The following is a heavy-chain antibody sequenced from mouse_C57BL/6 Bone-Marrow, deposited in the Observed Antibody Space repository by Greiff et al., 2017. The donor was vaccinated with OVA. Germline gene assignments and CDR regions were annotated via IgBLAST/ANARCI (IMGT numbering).Heavy chain of an antibody. Sequence: VQLKQSGAELVRPGASVKLSCTASGFTIKDDYMHWVKQRPEQGLEWIGWIDPENGDTEYAWQFQGKATITADTSSNTAYLQLSSLTSEETAVDYWTVAQASPLDYWGQGTTLTGSS. CDR1: GFTIKDDY. CDR3: TVAQASPLDY. D-gene: IGHD3-2*02. V-gene: IGHV14-4*01. CDR2: IDPENGDT. J-gene: IGHJ2*01.